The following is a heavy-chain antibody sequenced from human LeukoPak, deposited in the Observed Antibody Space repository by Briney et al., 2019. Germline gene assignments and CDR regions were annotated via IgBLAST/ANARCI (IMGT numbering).Heavy chain of an antibody. CDR2: INSDGSST. Sequence: PGGSLRLSCAASGFTFSSYWMHWVRQAPGKGLVWVSRINSDGSSTSYADSVKGRFTISRDNSKNTLYLQMNSLRAEDTALYYCAKDSTAYYDILTGSNFDIWGQGTMVTVSS. J-gene: IGHJ3*02. CDR3: AKDSTAYYDILTGSNFDI. V-gene: IGHV3-74*01. D-gene: IGHD3-9*01. CDR1: GFTFSSYW.